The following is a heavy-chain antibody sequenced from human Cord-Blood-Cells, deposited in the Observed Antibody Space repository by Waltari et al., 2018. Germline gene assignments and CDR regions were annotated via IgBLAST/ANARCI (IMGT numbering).Heavy chain of an antibody. CDR3: AIELGRKN. CDR2: INPSGGST. CDR1: GYPFTSYD. Sequence: VQLVQSGAEVEKPGASVKVSCKASGYPFTSYDMHWVRQAPGQVLEGMGIINPSGGSTSNAQKFQGRVAMTLGTSTSAVYMGLSSLRSEGTAVYYWAIELGRKNWGLGTLVTVSS. J-gene: IGHJ4*02. V-gene: IGHV1-46*03. D-gene: IGHD7-27*01.